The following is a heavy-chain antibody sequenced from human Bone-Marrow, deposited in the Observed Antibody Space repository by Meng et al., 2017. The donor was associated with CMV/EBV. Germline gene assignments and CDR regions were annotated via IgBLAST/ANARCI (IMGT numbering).Heavy chain of an antibody. CDR3: ARGNSVVGAKMRSNWFDP. Sequence: SETLSLTCAVYGGSFSGYYWSWIRQPPGKGLEWIGEINHSGSTNYNPSLKSRVTISVDTSKNQFSLKLSSVTAADTAVYYCARGNSVVGAKMRSNWFDPWGQGTLVTVSS. D-gene: IGHD1-26*01. CDR1: GGSFSGYY. J-gene: IGHJ5*02. CDR2: INHSGST. V-gene: IGHV4-34*01.